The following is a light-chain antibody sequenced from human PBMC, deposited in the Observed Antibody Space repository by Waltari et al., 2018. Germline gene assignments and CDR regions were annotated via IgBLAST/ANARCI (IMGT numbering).Light chain of an antibody. CDR2: DAS. CDR3: QQRKTWPIT. J-gene: IGKJ5*01. CDR1: QSVSSF. Sequence: IVCTHPSATLSLSPAARATLSCRASQSVSSFLAWYQQKRGQAPRLLIYDASTRATGIPARFRGSGSGTDFTLTISSLEPEDFAVYCGQQRKTWPITFGQGTRLEIK. V-gene: IGKV3-11*01.